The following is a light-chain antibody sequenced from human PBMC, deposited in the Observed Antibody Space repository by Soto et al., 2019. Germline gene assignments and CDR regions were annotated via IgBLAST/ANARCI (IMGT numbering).Light chain of an antibody. CDR1: SSDVGGYNY. Sequence: QSALTQPRSVSGSPGQSVTISCTGTSSDVGGYNYVSWYQQHPGKAPKFMIYDVSKRPSGVPDRFSGSKSGNTASLTISGLQAEDGADYYCCSYAGSYARVFGGGTKLTVL. V-gene: IGLV2-11*01. J-gene: IGLJ3*02. CDR2: DVS. CDR3: CSYAGSYARV.